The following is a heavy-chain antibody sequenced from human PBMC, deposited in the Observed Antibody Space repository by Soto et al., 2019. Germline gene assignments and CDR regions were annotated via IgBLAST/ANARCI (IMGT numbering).Heavy chain of an antibody. CDR1: GYSFSSLD. CDR3: ARGVTAGVDY. Sequence: QVQLVQSGAEVREPGASVKVSCKASGYSFSSLDINWVGQTTGQGLEWMGWMQPRDGRTGYAQKFQGRVTMTRDTSINTAYMELSSLTSDDTAFYYCARGVTAGVDYWGQGTLVTVSS. CDR2: MQPRDGRT. J-gene: IGHJ4*02. D-gene: IGHD1-26*01. V-gene: IGHV1-8*01.